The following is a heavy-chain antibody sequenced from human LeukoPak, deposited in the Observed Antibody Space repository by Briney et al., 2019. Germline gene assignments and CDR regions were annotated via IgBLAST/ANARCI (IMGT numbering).Heavy chain of an antibody. Sequence: SVKVSCKASGGTFSSYTISWVRQAPGQGLEWMGRIIPILGIANYAQKFQGRVTITADKSTSTAYMELSSLRSEDTAVYYCAREGYGSGSYYKGFDYWGQGTLVTVSS. CDR2: IIPILGIA. J-gene: IGHJ4*02. CDR3: AREGYGSGSYYKGFDY. D-gene: IGHD3-10*01. CDR1: GGTFSSYT. V-gene: IGHV1-69*04.